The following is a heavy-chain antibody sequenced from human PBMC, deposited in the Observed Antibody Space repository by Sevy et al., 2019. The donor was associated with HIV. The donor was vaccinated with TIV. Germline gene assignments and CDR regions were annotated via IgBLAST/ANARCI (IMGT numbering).Heavy chain of an antibody. V-gene: IGHV4-59*13. CDR3: AREFDYYDFWSGYSSRIGYFDY. CDR2: IYYSGST. J-gene: IGHJ4*02. Sequence: SETLSLTCTVSGGSISSYYWSWIRQPPGKGLEWIGYIYYSGSTNYNPSLKSRVTISVDTSKNQFSLKLSSVTAADTAVYYYAREFDYYDFWSGYSSRIGYFDYWGQGTLVTVSS. CDR1: GGSISSYY. D-gene: IGHD3-3*01.